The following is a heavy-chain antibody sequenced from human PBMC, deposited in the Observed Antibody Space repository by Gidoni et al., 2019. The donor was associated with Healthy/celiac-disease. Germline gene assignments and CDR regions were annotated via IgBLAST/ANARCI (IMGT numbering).Heavy chain of an antibody. CDR1: GGTFSSYS. CDR2: IIPIFGTA. CDR3: ATWGGYCSGGSCYSGAFDI. V-gene: IGHV1-69*01. J-gene: IGHJ3*02. Sequence: QVQLVQSGAEVKTPGSSVKVSCKASGGTFSSYSIRWVRQAPGQGLEWMGGIIPIFGTANYAQKFQGRVTITADESTSTAYMELSSLRSEDTAVYYCATWGGYCSGGSCYSGAFDIWGQGTMVTVSS. D-gene: IGHD2-15*01.